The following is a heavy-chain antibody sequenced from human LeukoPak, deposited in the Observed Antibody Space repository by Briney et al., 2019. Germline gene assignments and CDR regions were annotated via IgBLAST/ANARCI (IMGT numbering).Heavy chain of an antibody. D-gene: IGHD2-15*01. J-gene: IGHJ4*02. CDR1: GFTFSSYG. CDR3: AKDGYCSGGSCLDY. CDR2: ISYDGSNK. V-gene: IGHV3-30*18. Sequence: PGRSLRLSCAASGFTFSSYGMHWVRQAPGKGLEWVAVISYDGSNKYYADSVKGRFTISRDNSKNTLYLQMNSLRAEDTAVYYCAKDGYCSGGSCLDYWGQGTLVTVSS.